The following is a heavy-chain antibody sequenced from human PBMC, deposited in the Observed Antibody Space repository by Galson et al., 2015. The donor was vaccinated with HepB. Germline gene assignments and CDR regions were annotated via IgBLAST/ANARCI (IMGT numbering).Heavy chain of an antibody. Sequence: SETLSLTCAVYGGSFSGYYWSWIRQPPGKGLEWIGEINPSGSTNYNPSLKSRVTISVDTSKNQFSLKLSSVTAADTAVYYCARDGPFQYVWGSYRYDAFDIWGQGTMVTVSS. CDR2: INPSGST. CDR1: GGSFSGYY. D-gene: IGHD3-16*02. J-gene: IGHJ3*02. CDR3: ARDGPFQYVWGSYRYDAFDI. V-gene: IGHV4-34*01.